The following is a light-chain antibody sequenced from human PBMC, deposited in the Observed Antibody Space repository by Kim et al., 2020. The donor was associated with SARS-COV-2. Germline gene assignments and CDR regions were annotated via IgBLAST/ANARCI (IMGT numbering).Light chain of an antibody. J-gene: IGKJ4*01. V-gene: IGKV3-20*01. Sequence: PGERATRSCRASQSVSSSYLAWYQQKPGQAPRLLIYGASSRATGIPDRFSGSGSGTDFTLTISRREPEDFAVYYCQQYGSSPPLTFGGGTKVDIK. CDR1: QSVSSSY. CDR2: GAS. CDR3: QQYGSSPPLT.